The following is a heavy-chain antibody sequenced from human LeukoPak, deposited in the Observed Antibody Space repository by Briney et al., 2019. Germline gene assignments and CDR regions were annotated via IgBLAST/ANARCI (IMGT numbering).Heavy chain of an antibody. V-gene: IGHV1-46*01. Sequence: GASVKVSCKASGYTFTSYYLYWVRQAPGQGLEWMGVINPSGGSTTSAQKFQGRVTMTRDTSISTAYMELSRLRSDDTAVYYCARAGYCSSTSCYGKHWYFDLWGRGTLVTVSS. J-gene: IGHJ2*01. D-gene: IGHD2-2*01. CDR3: ARAGYCSSTSCYGKHWYFDL. CDR1: GYTFTSYY. CDR2: INPSGGST.